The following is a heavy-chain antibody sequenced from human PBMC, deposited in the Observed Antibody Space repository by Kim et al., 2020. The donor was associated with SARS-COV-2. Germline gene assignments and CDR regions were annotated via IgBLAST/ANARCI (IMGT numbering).Heavy chain of an antibody. J-gene: IGHJ6*02. Sequence: GGSLRLSCAASGFTFSKYSMNWVRQAPGKGLEWVSYISSSSRTIYYADSVKGRFTISRDNAKNSLYLQMNSLRDEDTAVYYCATVPEGSGWYYYYYDMDVWGQGTTVTVSS. D-gene: IGHD6-19*01. V-gene: IGHV3-48*02. CDR2: ISSSSRTI. CDR3: ATVPEGSGWYYYYYDMDV. CDR1: GFTFSKYS.